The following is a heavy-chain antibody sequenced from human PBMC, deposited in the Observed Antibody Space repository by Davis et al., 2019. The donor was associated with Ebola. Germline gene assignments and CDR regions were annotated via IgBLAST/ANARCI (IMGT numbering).Heavy chain of an antibody. Sequence: GESLKISCAASGFTFGTFWMAWVRQDPGTGLLWVSRINSDASSPTYADSVRGRFTISRDNSRNTVYLQMNSLRPEDTAVYYCAKDRHPLSNNKIYYFDYWGPGTLVTVSS. CDR3: AKDRHPLSNNKIYYFDY. CDR2: INSDASSP. CDR1: GFTFGTFW. J-gene: IGHJ4*01. V-gene: IGHV3-74*01. D-gene: IGHD2-15*01.